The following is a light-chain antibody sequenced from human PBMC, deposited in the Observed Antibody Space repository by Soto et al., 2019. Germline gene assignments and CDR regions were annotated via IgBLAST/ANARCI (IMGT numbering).Light chain of an antibody. Sequence: QSVLTQPPSVSGAPGQRVTISCTGSISNIGAGFDVRWYQQLPGTAPKLLFYDNTTRPSGVPARFSGSKSGTSASLATTGLQADDEAYYYGQSYDNRLAGAYVFGTGTKRTVL. CDR3: QSYDNRLAGAYV. CDR1: ISNIGAGFD. V-gene: IGLV1-40*01. J-gene: IGLJ1*01. CDR2: DNT.